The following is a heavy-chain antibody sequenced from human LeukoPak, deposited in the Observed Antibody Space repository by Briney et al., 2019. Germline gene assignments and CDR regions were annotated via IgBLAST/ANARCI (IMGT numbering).Heavy chain of an antibody. J-gene: IGHJ6*02. V-gene: IGHV3-23*01. Sequence: GGSLRLSCAASGFTFSNYDMSWVRQAPGKGLEWVSPIDYSGGSTYYADSVKGRFTISRDNSKNTLYMQMNSLRAEDTAIYYCAKVPYSDYGSGRPPFMDVWGQGTTVAVS. CDR3: AKVPYSDYGSGRPPFMDV. CDR2: IDYSGGST. D-gene: IGHD3-10*01. CDR1: GFTFSNYD.